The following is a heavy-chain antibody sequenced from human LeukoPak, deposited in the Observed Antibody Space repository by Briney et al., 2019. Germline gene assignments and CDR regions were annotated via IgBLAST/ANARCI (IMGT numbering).Heavy chain of an antibody. CDR3: ARSTRAGYCSSTSCLANWFDP. CDR2: IIPIFGTA. J-gene: IGHJ5*02. D-gene: IGHD2-2*01. Sequence: GASVTVSCKASGGTFSSYAISWVRQAPGQGLEWMGGIIPIFGTANYAQKFQGRVTITADESTSTAYMGLSSLRSEDTAVYYCARSTRAGYCSSTSCLANWFDPWGQGTLVTVSS. CDR1: GGTFSSYA. V-gene: IGHV1-69*13.